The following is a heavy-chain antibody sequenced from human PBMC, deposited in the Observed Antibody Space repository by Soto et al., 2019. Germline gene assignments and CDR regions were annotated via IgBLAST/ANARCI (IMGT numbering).Heavy chain of an antibody. CDR2: IIPIFGTA. D-gene: IGHD5-18*01. CDR3: ARGGTAMVTKANYYYYGMDV. J-gene: IGHJ6*02. CDR1: GGTFSSYA. V-gene: IGHV1-69*13. Sequence: GASVKVSCKASGGTFSSYAISWVRQAPGQGLEWMGGIIPIFGTANYAQKFQGRVTITADESTSTAYMELSSLRSEDTAVYYCARGGTAMVTKANYYYYGMDVWGQGTTVTSP.